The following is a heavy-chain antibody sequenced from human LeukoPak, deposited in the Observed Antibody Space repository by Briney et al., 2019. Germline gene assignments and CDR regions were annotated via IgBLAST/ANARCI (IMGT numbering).Heavy chain of an antibody. CDR1: GFTFSSYS. Sequence: GSLRLSCAASGFTFSSYSMNWVRQAPGKGLEWIGEINHSGSTNYNPSLKSRVTISVDTSKNQFSLKLSSVTAADTAVYYCAREGYYYDSSGSDYWGQGTLVTVSS. V-gene: IGHV4-34*01. J-gene: IGHJ4*02. CDR3: AREGYYYDSSGSDY. D-gene: IGHD3-22*01. CDR2: INHSGST.